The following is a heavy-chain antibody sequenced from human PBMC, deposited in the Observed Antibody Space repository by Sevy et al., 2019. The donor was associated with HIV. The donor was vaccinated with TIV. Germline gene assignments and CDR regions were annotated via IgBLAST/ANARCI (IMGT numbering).Heavy chain of an antibody. D-gene: IGHD6-19*01. V-gene: IGHV4-30-4*01. CDR1: GGSISSGDYC. Sequence: SETLSLTCTVSGGSISSGDYCWSWIRQPPGKGLEWIGYIYYSGSTYYNPSLKSRVTISVDTSKNQFSLKLSSVTAADTAVYYCARDPHPTIAVATQGSDYWGQRTLVTVSS. CDR3: ARDPHPTIAVATQGSDY. J-gene: IGHJ4*02. CDR2: IYYSGST.